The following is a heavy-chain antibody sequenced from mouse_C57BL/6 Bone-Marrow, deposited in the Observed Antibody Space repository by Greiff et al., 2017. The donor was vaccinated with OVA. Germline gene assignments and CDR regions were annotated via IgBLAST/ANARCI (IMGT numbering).Heavy chain of an antibody. D-gene: IGHD2-1*01. V-gene: IGHV2-2*01. CDR3: ARKDYYGNHFAY. CDR1: GFSLTSYG. J-gene: IGHJ3*01. CDR2: IWSGGST. Sequence: VQLQQSGTGLVQPSQSLSITCTVSGFSLTSYGVHWVRQSPGKGLEWLGVIWSGGSTDYNAAFISRLSISKDNSKSQVFFKMNSLQADDTAIYYCARKDYYGNHFAYWGQGTLVTVSA.